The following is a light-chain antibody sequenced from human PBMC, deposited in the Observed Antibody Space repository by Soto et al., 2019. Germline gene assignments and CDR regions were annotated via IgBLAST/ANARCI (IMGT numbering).Light chain of an antibody. CDR3: SSYAGSTTYV. J-gene: IGLJ1*01. V-gene: IGLV2-23*02. Sequence: QSVLTQPASVSGSPGQSITISCTGTSSVVGSYDLVSWYQQHPVKAPKVMIYDVRKRPSGVSNRFSGSKSGNTASLTISGLQAEDEADYYCSSYAGSTTYVFGTGPKVTVL. CDR1: SSVVGSYDL. CDR2: DVR.